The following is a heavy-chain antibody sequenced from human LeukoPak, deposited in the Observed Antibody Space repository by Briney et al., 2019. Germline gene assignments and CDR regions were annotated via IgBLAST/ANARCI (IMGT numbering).Heavy chain of an antibody. CDR3: ARDRGSSGRYGDAFDI. D-gene: IGHD6-19*01. CDR1: GFTFSSYA. J-gene: IGHJ3*02. V-gene: IGHV3-21*01. Sequence: GGSLRLSCAASGFTFSSYAMSWVRQAPGKGLEWVSSISSSSSYIYYADSVKGRFTISRDNAKNSLYLQMNSLRAEDTAVYYCARDRGSSGRYGDAFDIWGQGTMVTVSS. CDR2: ISSSSSYI.